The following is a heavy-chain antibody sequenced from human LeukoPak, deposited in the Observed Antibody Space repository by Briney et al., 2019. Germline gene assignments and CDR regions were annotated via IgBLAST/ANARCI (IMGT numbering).Heavy chain of an antibody. J-gene: IGHJ4*02. CDR2: INHSGST. CDR3: ARDYYSSSWYGQPNPFDY. Sequence: SETLSLTCAVYGGSFSGYYWSWIRQPPGKGLEWIGEINHSGSTNYNPSLKSRVTISVDTSKNQFSLKLSSVTAADTAVYYCARDYYSSSWYGQPNPFDYWGQGTLVTVSS. CDR1: GGSFSGYY. V-gene: IGHV4-34*01. D-gene: IGHD6-13*01.